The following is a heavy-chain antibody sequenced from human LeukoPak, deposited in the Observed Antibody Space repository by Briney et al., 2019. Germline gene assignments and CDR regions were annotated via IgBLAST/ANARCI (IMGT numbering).Heavy chain of an antibody. V-gene: IGHV4-59*11. CDR2: IFYSGNT. D-gene: IGHD6-13*01. Sequence: SETLSLTCTVSGGSISSHYWSWIRQPPGKGLEWIGYIFYSGNTNYNPSLKSRVTISIDTSKTQFSLKLSSVTAADTAVYYCARGRYSSSWYYWGQGALVNVSS. CDR3: ARGRYSSSWYY. CDR1: GGSISSHY. J-gene: IGHJ4*02.